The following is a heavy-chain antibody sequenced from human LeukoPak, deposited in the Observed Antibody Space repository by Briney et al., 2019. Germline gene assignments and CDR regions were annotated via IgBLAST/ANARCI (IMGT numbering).Heavy chain of an antibody. Sequence: PSETLSLTCTVSGGSISSGGYYWGWIRQPPGKGLEWIGSIYYSGSTYYNPSLKSRVTISVDTSKNQFSLKLSSVTAADTAVYYCARLRYYYDSSGYYYYDAFDIWGQGTMVTVSS. V-gene: IGHV4-39*01. J-gene: IGHJ3*02. CDR1: GGSISSGGYY. CDR3: ARLRYYYDSSGYYYYDAFDI. CDR2: IYYSGST. D-gene: IGHD3-22*01.